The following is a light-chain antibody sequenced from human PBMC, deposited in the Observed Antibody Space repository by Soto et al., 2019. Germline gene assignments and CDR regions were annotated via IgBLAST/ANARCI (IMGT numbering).Light chain of an antibody. J-gene: IGLJ2*01. CDR2: DND. Sequence: QSVLTQPPSVSAAPGQKVTISCSGTNSNIGHNYVSWYQQLPGAAPKPLIYDNDKRPSGIPDRFSGSKSGTSTTLAITGLQTGDEADDYCGTWDISRSAGVVFGGGTKLTVL. V-gene: IGLV1-51*01. CDR1: NSNIGHNY. CDR3: GTWDISRSAGVV.